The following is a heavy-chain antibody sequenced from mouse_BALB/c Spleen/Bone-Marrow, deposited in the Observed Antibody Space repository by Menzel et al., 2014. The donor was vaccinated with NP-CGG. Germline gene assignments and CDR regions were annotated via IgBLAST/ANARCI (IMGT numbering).Heavy chain of an antibody. CDR2: ISYTDNT. CDR3: ARNTYYYGSREFAY. D-gene: IGHD1-1*01. J-gene: IGHJ3*01. V-gene: IGHV3-2*02. Sequence: EVKLVESGPGLVKPSQSLSLACTVTGYSITSDYARNWIRQFPGNKLEWMGYISYTDNTNYNPSLKSRISITRDTSKNQFFLHLNSVTTEDTATYYCARNTYYYGSREFAYWGQGTLVTVSA. CDR1: GYSITSDYA.